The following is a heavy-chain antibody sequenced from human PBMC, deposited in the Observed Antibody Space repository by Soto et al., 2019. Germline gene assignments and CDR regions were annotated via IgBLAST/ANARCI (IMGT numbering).Heavy chain of an antibody. V-gene: IGHV1-69*13. CDR3: ARGRGYSGDDHYYYFDMDV. J-gene: IGHJ6*02. CDR2: SIPIFGTA. CDR1: GGTFNNYP. D-gene: IGHD5-12*01. Sequence: SVKVSCKASGGTFNNYPITWVRQAPGQGLEWMGGSIPIFGTANYAQKFQGRVTISVDESTSTAYMELSSLRSEDTAVYYCARGRGYSGDDHYYYFDMDVWGQGXTVTVSS.